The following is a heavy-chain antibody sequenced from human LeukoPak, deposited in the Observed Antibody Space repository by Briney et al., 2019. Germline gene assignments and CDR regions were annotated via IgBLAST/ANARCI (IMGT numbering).Heavy chain of an antibody. CDR1: GYSISNGYY. D-gene: IGHD3-10*01. Sequence: SETLSLTCTVSGYSISNGYYWGWIRQSPGKGLEWIASIYHSGNSYYNPSLKSRIAISIDTSKHQFSLKLNSVTAADTAVYYCASNLYASGGYFSYWGQGILVTVSS. J-gene: IGHJ4*02. CDR3: ASNLYASGGYFSY. V-gene: IGHV4-38-2*02. CDR2: IYHSGNS.